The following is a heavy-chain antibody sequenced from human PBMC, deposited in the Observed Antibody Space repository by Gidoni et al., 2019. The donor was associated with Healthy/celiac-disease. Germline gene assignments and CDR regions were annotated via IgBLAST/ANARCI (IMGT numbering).Heavy chain of an antibody. CDR1: GVSISSYY. D-gene: IGHD2-15*01. J-gene: IGHJ3*02. Sequence: QVQLQESGPGLVKPSETLSLTCTVSGVSISSYYWSWIRQPPGKGLAWIGYIYYSGSTNYNPSLKSRVTISVDTSKTQFSLKLSSVTAADTAVYYCASACSGGSCSSDAFDIWGQGTMVTVSS. V-gene: IGHV4-59*01. CDR3: ASACSGGSCSSDAFDI. CDR2: IYYSGST.